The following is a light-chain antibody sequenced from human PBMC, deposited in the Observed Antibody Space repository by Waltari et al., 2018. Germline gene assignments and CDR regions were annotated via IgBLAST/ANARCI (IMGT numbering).Light chain of an antibody. CDR1: QSVTSD. CDR3: QQYRYSPWT. CDR2: GSS. Sequence: DIVLTQSPGTLSLAPGERATLADRASQSVTSDLAWYQQKPGQAPRLLISGSSSRATGIPDRFSGSGSGSDFTLTVSRLEPEDFAVYYCQQYRYSPWTFGQGTKVEL. J-gene: IGKJ1*01. V-gene: IGKV3-20*01.